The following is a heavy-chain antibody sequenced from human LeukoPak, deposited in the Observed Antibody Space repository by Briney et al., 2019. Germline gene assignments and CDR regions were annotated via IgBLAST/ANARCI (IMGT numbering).Heavy chain of an antibody. V-gene: IGHV4-39*07. Sequence: SETLSLTCTVSGGSIRSTTYYWGWIRQPPGTGLEWIGSIYYSGNTYYSPSLMSRVTISVDTSKNQFSLNLSSVTAADTAMYYCARAPHFFDSSGSRYYFDYWGQGALVTVSS. CDR1: GGSIRSTTYY. J-gene: IGHJ4*02. CDR3: ARAPHFFDSSGSRYYFDY. D-gene: IGHD3-22*01. CDR2: IYYSGNT.